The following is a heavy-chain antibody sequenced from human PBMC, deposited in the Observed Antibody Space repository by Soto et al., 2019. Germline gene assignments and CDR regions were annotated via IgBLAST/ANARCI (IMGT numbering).Heavy chain of an antibody. J-gene: IGHJ6*02. V-gene: IGHV3-21*01. CDR2: ISSSGFSI. CDR3: ARNESSNFYGMDV. D-gene: IGHD6-6*01. CDR1: GFTFSSYN. Sequence: GGSLRLFCAASGFTFSSYNMNWVRQAPGKGLEWVSSISSSGFSINYADSVKGRFSISRDNAQNSLHLQMNNLRAEDTAVYYCARNESSNFYGMDVWGQGTTVTVSS.